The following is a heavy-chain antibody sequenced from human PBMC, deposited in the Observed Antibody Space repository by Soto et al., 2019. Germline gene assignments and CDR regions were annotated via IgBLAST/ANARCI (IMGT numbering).Heavy chain of an antibody. CDR2: IWYDGSNK. CDR1: GFTFSSYA. Sequence: QVQLVESGGGVVQPGRSLRLSCAASGFTFSSYAMHWVRQAPGNGLEWVAVIWYDGSNKNYADSVKGRFTNSIDNSKNTLYLQMNSLRTEDTAVYYCAKARHGSGTYSYFDYWGQGILVTVSS. CDR3: AKARHGSGTYSYFDY. V-gene: IGHV3-30*18. J-gene: IGHJ4*02. D-gene: IGHD3-10*01.